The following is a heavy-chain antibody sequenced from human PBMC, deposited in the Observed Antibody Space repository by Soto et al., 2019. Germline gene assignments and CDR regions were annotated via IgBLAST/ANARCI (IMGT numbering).Heavy chain of an antibody. D-gene: IGHD2-15*01. V-gene: IGHV4-61*01. Sequence: SETLSLTCTVSGGSVSSGRYYWSWIRQPPGKGLEWIGYIYYSGLTNYSPSLKSRVAISIDTSKNQFSLILSSVTAADTAVYYCVRTPTSPRRFDSWGQGTLVTVS. CDR2: IYYSGLT. J-gene: IGHJ5*01. CDR3: VRTPTSPRRFDS. CDR1: GGSVSSGRYY.